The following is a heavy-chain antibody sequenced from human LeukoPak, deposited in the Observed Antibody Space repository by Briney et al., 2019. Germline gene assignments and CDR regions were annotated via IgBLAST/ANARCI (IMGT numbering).Heavy chain of an antibody. Sequence: PSETLSLTCAVYGGSFSGYYWSWIRQPPGKGLEWIGEINHSGSTNYNPSLKSRVTISVDTSKNQFSLKLSSVTAADTAVYYCAGTAPTYYYDSSGYSPPGWFDPWGQGTLVTVSS. V-gene: IGHV4-34*01. J-gene: IGHJ5*02. CDR2: INHSGST. CDR3: AGTAPTYYYDSSGYSPPGWFDP. D-gene: IGHD3-22*01. CDR1: GGSFSGYY.